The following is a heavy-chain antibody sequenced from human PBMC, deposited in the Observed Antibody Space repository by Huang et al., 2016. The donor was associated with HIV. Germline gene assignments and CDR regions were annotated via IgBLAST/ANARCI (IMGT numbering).Heavy chain of an antibody. J-gene: IGHJ3*02. D-gene: IGHD3-22*01. V-gene: IGHV4-30-4*08. CDR1: GGSFSSGGYY. CDR2: IYNNGST. CDR3: ALDNSGPRGAFDI. Sequence: QVQLQESGPGLVKPSQTLSLTCTVSGGSFSSGGYYWSWIRQPPGKGLGWIGCIYNNGSTYHNPALKSRRTISVDTSKNQFSLKLSSVTAADTAVYYCALDNSGPRGAFDIWGQGTMVTVSS.